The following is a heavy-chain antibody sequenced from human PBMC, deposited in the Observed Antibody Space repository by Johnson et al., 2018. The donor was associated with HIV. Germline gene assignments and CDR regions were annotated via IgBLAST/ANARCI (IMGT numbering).Heavy chain of an antibody. Sequence: VQLVESGGGLVQPGGSLRLSCAASGFTFSSYGMHWVRQAPGKGLEWVAFIRYDGRTYYADSVKGRFTISRDGSKNTLFLQLNSLRAEDTALYYCAKDYGDYRGDAFDIWGQGTMVTVSS. CDR2: IRYDGRT. CDR1: GFTFSSYG. D-gene: IGHD4-17*01. V-gene: IGHV3-30*02. J-gene: IGHJ3*02. CDR3: AKDYGDYRGDAFDI.